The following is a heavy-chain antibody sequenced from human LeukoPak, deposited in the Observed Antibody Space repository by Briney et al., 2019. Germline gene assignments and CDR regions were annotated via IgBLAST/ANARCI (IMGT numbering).Heavy chain of an antibody. V-gene: IGHV1-2*02. J-gene: IGHJ4*02. D-gene: IGHD2-2*02. CDR1: GYTFTGYY. CDR3: ARARCSSTSCYIGTY. Sequence: ASVKVSCKASGYTFTGYYMHWVRQAPGQGLEWMGWINPNSGGTNYAQKFQGRVTTTRDTSISTAYMELSRLRSDDTAVYYCARARCSSTSCYIGTYWGQGTLVTVSS. CDR2: INPNSGGT.